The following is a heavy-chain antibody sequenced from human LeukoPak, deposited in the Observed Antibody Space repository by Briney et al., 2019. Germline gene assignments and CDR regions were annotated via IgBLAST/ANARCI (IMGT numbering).Heavy chain of an antibody. D-gene: IGHD3-10*01. Sequence: TSETLSLTCTVSGGSISSYYWSWIRQPPGKGLEGIGYIYYSGSTNYNPSLKSRVTISVDTSKNQFSLKLSSVTAADTAVYYCARSVITMVRGVRWFDPWGQGTLVTVSS. V-gene: IGHV4-59*01. CDR1: GGSISSYY. CDR3: ARSVITMVRGVRWFDP. CDR2: IYYSGST. J-gene: IGHJ5*02.